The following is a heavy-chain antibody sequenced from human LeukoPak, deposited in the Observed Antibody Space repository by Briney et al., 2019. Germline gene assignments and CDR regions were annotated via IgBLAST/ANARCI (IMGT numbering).Heavy chain of an antibody. Sequence: GESLKISCKGSGYMFTSDWIGWVRQMPGKGLEWMGIIYPGDSDTRYSPSLQGQVTISADKSVNTAYLQWSSLKASDTAMYYCARLSGRVVCSAGSCYIDSWGQGTLVTVSS. J-gene: IGHJ4*02. CDR2: IYPGDSDT. V-gene: IGHV5-51*01. D-gene: IGHD2-15*01. CDR1: GYMFTSDW. CDR3: ARLSGRVVCSAGSCYIDS.